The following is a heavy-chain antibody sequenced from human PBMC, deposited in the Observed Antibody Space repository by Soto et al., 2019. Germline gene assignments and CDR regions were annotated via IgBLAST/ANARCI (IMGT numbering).Heavy chain of an antibody. D-gene: IGHD3-3*01. J-gene: IGHJ4*02. CDR2: ISYDGSNK. CDR3: ARTPLGFTTRHFDY. CDR1: GFTFSSYA. V-gene: IGHV3-30-3*01. Sequence: HPXGSLRLSCAASGFTFSSYAMHWVRQAPGKGLEWVAVISYDGSNKYYADSVKGRFTISRDNSKNTLYLQMNSLRAEDTAVYYCARTPLGFTTRHFDYCGQGTLVTVSS.